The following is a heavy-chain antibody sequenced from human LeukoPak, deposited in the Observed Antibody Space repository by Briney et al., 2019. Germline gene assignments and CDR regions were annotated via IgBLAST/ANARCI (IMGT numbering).Heavy chain of an antibody. CDR1: GGSISSSSYY. D-gene: IGHD3-3*01. V-gene: IGHV4-39*01. CDR3: ARLHNYDFWSGYSNWFDP. J-gene: IGHJ5*02. Sequence: SETLSLTCTVSGGSISSSSYYCGWIRQPPGKGLEWIGSIYYSGSTYYNPSLKSRVTISVDTSKNQFSLKLSSVTAADTAVYYCARLHNYDFWSGYSNWFDPWGQGTLVTVSS. CDR2: IYYSGST.